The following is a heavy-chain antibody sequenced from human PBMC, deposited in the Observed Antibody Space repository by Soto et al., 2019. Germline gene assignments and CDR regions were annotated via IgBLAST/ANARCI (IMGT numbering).Heavy chain of an antibody. Sequence: ASETLSLTCTVSGGTMRSSGSAWGWIRQSPGNGLEWIGSMYYTGKSDYNPSLKSRVTVDVDTSRNQFPLMLNSVTAADTVVYFWGEHPAFEYSTAWLGLHHFTYWGQGALVTVSS. V-gene: IGHV4-39*01. CDR3: GEHPAFEYSTAWLGLHHFTY. J-gene: IGHJ4*02. CDR1: GGTMRSSGSA. CDR2: MYYTGKS. D-gene: IGHD5-18*01.